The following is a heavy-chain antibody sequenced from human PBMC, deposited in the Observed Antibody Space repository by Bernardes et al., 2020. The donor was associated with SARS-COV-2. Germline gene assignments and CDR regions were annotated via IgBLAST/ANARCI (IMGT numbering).Heavy chain of an antibody. Sequence: GGSLRLSCAASGFTFSSYSMNWVRQAPGKGLEWVSSISSSSSYIYYADSVKGRFTISRDNAKNSLYLQMNSLRAEDTAVYYCASHRSYYYDSSGSNFDYWGQGTLVTVSS. J-gene: IGHJ4*02. CDR3: ASHRSYYYDSSGSNFDY. CDR1: GFTFSSYS. V-gene: IGHV3-21*01. CDR2: ISSSSSYI. D-gene: IGHD3-22*01.